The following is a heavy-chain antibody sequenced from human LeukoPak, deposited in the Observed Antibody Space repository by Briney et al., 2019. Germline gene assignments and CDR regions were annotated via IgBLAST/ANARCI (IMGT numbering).Heavy chain of an antibody. V-gene: IGHV3-23*01. CDR1: GFTFSSYA. CDR3: AKVESAYDFWSGYYGRDY. Sequence: GSLRLSCAASGFTFSSYAMSWVRQAPGKGLEWVSAISGSGGSTYYADSVKGRFTISRDNSKNTLYLQMNSLRAEDTAVYYCAKVESAYDFWSGYYGRDYWGQGTLVTVSS. D-gene: IGHD3-3*01. J-gene: IGHJ4*02. CDR2: ISGSGGST.